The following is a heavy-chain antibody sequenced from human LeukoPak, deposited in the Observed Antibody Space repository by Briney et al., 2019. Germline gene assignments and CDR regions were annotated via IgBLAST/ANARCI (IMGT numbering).Heavy chain of an antibody. D-gene: IGHD3-22*01. CDR1: GFTFSSYS. J-gene: IGHJ3*02. CDR3: ARKGYYSQAFDM. CDR2: SSSSSSSI. Sequence: GGSLRLSCAASGFTFSSYSMNWVRQAPGKGLEWVSYSYSSSSSSSIYYADSVKGRFAISRDNAKNSLYLQMNSLRAEDTAVYYCARKGYYSQAFDMWGQGTMVTVSS. V-gene: IGHV3-48*01.